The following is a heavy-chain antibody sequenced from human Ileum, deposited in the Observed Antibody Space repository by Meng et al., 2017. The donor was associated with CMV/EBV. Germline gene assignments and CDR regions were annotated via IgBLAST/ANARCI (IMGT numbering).Heavy chain of an antibody. D-gene: IGHD1-1*01. CDR3: ARRNTTGTDAFDI. CDR2: ISSSGSTI. Sequence: GESLKISCAASGFTFSDYYMSWIRQAPGKGLEWVSDISSSGSTIYYADSVKGRFTISRDNAKNSLYLQMNSLRAEDTAVYYCARRNTTGTDAFDIWGRGTMVTVSS. CDR1: GFTFSDYY. J-gene: IGHJ3*02. V-gene: IGHV3-11*01.